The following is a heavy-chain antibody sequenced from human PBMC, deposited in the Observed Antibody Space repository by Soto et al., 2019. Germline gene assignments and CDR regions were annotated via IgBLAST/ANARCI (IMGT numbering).Heavy chain of an antibody. J-gene: IGHJ5*02. CDR2: VYYSGGT. CDR1: GGSVSSYY. CDR3: ARHPYSAWFDP. D-gene: IGHD2-15*01. Sequence: QVQLQESGPGLVKPSETLSLTCTVSGGSVSSYYWSWVRQPPGKGLEWIGYVYYSGGTNYNPSLKRRVTISVDTSKNPFSLKLSSVTAADTAVYYCARHPYSAWFDPWGQGTLVTVSS. V-gene: IGHV4-59*08.